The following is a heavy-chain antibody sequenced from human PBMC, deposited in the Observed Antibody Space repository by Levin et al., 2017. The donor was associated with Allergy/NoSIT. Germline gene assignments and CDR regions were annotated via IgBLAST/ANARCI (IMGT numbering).Heavy chain of an antibody. V-gene: IGHV3-23*01. CDR2: ITGSGGST. Sequence: GESLKISCAASGFTFSSYAMSWVRQAPGKGLEWVSAITGSGGSTFYADSVKGRFTISRDNSKNTLYLQMNSLRAEDTAVYYCAKDARTTGTSHFDYWGQGTLVTVSS. J-gene: IGHJ4*02. CDR3: AKDARTTGTSHFDY. CDR1: GFTFSSYA. D-gene: IGHD1-1*01.